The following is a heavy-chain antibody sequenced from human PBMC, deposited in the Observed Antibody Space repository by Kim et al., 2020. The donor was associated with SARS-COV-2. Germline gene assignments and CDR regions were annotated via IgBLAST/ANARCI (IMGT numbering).Heavy chain of an antibody. D-gene: IGHD3-22*01. CDR2: IYYSGST. J-gene: IGHJ4*02. CDR3: ARVTYYYDSSGYGFVYYFDY. Sequence: SETLSLTCTVSGGSISSSSYYWGWIRQPPGKGLEWIGSIYYSGSTYYNPSLKSRVTISVDTSKNQFSLKLSSVTAADTAVYYCARVTYYYDSSGYGFVYYFDYWGQGTLVTVSS. V-gene: IGHV4-39*07. CDR1: GGSISSSSYY.